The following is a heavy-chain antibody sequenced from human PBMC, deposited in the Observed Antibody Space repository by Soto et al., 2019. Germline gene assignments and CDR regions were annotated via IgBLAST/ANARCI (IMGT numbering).Heavy chain of an antibody. CDR1: GYTFTSYG. V-gene: IGHV1-18*01. CDR2: ISAYNGNT. D-gene: IGHD4-17*01. CDR3: ARGLENYGEYGGYYYYGMDV. Sequence: SVKVSCKASGYTFTSYGISWVRQAPGQGLEWMGWISAYNGNTNYAQKLQGRVTMTTDTSTSTAYMELRSLRSDDTAVYYCARGLENYGEYGGYYYYGMDVWGQGTTVTVSS. J-gene: IGHJ6*02.